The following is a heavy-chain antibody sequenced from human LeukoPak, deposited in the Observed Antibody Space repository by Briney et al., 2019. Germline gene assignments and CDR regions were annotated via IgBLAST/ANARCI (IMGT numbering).Heavy chain of an antibody. V-gene: IGHV1-69*13. CDR1: GGTFNSYA. D-gene: IGHD6-13*01. Sequence: SVKVSCKASGGTFNSYAFSWVRQAPGQGLEWMGGVIPLFGSSSYAQKFQGRVTISADESTSTVYMELSSLRSKDTAVYYCARDQPSAAAGTPFDYWGQGTLVTVSS. CDR3: ARDQPSAAAGTPFDY. J-gene: IGHJ4*02. CDR2: VIPLFGSS.